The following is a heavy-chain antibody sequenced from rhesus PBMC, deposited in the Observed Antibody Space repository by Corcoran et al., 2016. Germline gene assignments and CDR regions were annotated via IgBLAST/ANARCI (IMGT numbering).Heavy chain of an antibody. CDR1: GGSLSGYY. CDR3: ARGYRGFDY. V-gene: IGHV4-165*02. Sequence: QVQLQESGPGLVKPSETLSLTCAVSGGSLSGYYWNRICQPPGKGLAWIGYMGGSNGSTYYNPSIKSLVTISTDTSKNQFSLKLSSVTAADTAVYYCARGYRGFDYWGQGVLVTVSS. D-gene: IGHD1-44*02. CDR2: MGGSNGST. J-gene: IGHJ4*01.